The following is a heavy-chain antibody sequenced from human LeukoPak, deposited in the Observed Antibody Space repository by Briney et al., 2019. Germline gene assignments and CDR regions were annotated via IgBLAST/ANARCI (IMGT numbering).Heavy chain of an antibody. CDR3: AKGVGTFTLDY. D-gene: IGHD1-26*01. CDR2: ISYDGSDK. CDR1: GFSFSTYG. V-gene: IGHV3-30*18. J-gene: IGHJ4*02. Sequence: PGRSLRLSCAASGFSFSTYGMHWVRQAPGKGLEWVTVISYDGSDKYYADSVKGRFTISRDNSRNTLYLQMNSLRVEDTAVYYCAKGVGTFTLDYWGQGTLVTVSS.